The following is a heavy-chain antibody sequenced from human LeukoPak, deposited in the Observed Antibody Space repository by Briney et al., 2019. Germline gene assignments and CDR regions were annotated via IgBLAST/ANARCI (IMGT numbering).Heavy chain of an antibody. J-gene: IGHJ4*02. Sequence: GGSLRLSCAASGFTFSNYAMSWVRPAPGKGLEWVSAISGSGGSTYYADSVKGRFTISRDNSKNTVYVQMNSLRAEDTAVYYCSKGGGTYPDDYFDSWGQGTPVTVSS. CDR3: SKGGGTYPDDYFDS. V-gene: IGHV3-23*01. CDR1: GFTFSNYA. CDR2: ISGSGGST.